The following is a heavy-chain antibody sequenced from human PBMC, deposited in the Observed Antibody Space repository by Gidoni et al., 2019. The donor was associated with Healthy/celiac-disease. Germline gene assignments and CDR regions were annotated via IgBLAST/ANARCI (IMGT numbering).Heavy chain of an antibody. CDR2: ISSNGGST. J-gene: IGHJ4*02. D-gene: IGHD6-19*01. CDR1: GFTFSSYA. V-gene: IGHV3-64D*08. CDR3: VKAPIAVAGPPLWE. Sequence: EVQLVESGGGLVQPGGSLRLSCSASGFTFSSYAMHWVRQAPGKGLEYVSAISSNGGSTYYADSVKGRFTISRDNSKNTLYLQMSSLRAEDTAVYYCVKAPIAVAGPPLWEWGQGTLVTVSS.